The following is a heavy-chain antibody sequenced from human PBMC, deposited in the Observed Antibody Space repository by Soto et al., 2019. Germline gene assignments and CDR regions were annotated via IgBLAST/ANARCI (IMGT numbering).Heavy chain of an antibody. CDR2: ISYSGVT. CDR1: GDSISSEY. D-gene: IGHD6-13*01. CDR3: ARGGPSSKWLAY. Sequence: VQLQESGPGLVKPSETLSLTCAVSGDSISSEYWGWIRQPPGKGLEWIGFISYSGVTTYIPSLKSRVTMSLDMSKNQFSLKVNSVTAADTAVYYCARGGPSSKWLAYWGQGTLVTVSS. J-gene: IGHJ4*02. V-gene: IGHV4-59*01.